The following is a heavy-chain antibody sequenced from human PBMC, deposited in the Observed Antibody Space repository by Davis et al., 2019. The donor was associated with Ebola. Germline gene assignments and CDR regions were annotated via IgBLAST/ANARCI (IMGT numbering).Heavy chain of an antibody. CDR3: ATRREDFGVVITSYYYGMDV. D-gene: IGHD3-3*01. V-gene: IGHV4-59*12. J-gene: IGHJ6*02. Sequence: SETLSLTCTVSGGSISSYYWSWIRQPPGKGLEWIGEINHSGSTNYNPSLKSRVTISVDKSKNQFSLKLSSVTAADTAVYYCATRREDFGVVITSYYYGMDVWGQGTTVTVSS. CDR2: INHSGST. CDR1: GGSISSYY.